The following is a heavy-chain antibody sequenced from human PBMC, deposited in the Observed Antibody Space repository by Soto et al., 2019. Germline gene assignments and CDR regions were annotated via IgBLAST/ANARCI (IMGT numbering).Heavy chain of an antibody. J-gene: IGHJ4*02. V-gene: IGHV3-23*01. CDR3: AKNYYFDS. CDR1: GFSFNSYA. CDR2: IHGRGST. Sequence: EVQLLESGGGLIQPGGSLRLSCAASGFSFNSYAMSWVRQAPGKGLEWVSSIHGRGSTYYVDSVKGRFTISRDNSKNTLDLQMNSLRVEDTAVYYCAKNYYFDSWGQGTLVTVSS.